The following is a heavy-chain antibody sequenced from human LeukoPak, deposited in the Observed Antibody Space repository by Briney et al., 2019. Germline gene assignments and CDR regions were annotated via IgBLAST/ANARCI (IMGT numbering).Heavy chain of an antibody. Sequence: VKPSETLSLTCTVSGGSISSSSYYWGWIRQPPGKGLEWIGSIYYSGSTYYNPSLKSRVTISVDTSKNQLSLKLSSVTAAETAVCYCARRRAAAGTFYYYMDVWGKGTTVTVSS. V-gene: IGHV4-39*01. CDR2: IYYSGST. CDR3: ARRRAAAGTFYYYMDV. CDR1: GGSISSSSYY. D-gene: IGHD6-13*01. J-gene: IGHJ6*03.